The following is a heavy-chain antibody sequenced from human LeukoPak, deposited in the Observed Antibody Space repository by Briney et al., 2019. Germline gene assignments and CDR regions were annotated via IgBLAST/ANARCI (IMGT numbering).Heavy chain of an antibody. J-gene: IGHJ6*03. D-gene: IGHD3/OR15-3a*01. CDR1: GYIFTQYG. CDR2: ISTYSGNT. CDR3: ARRTGYNYYYMDV. Sequence: GASVKVSCKASGYIFTQYGIIWVRQAPGQGLEWMASISTYSGNTDYAQNLQDRVTMTTDTSTSTAYMELRSLRFDDTAVYYCARRTGYNYYYMDVWGQGTRSPSP. V-gene: IGHV1-18*01.